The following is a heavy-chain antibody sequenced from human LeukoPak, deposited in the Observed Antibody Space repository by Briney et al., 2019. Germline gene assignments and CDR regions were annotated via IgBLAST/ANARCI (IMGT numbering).Heavy chain of an antibody. D-gene: IGHD1-14*01. CDR1: GCTFSDYS. CDR3: SREEVRRTGRFDN. Sequence: AAVKVSCMTSGCTFSDYSIHWVRQAPGQGLEWMGWINTNSGGTHYAHNFHGRVSMTWDTSSSTHYVELSSLRSDDTAVYYCSREEVRRTGRFDNWGPGTLVSVSS. V-gene: IGHV1-2*02. J-gene: IGHJ4*02. CDR2: INTNSGGT.